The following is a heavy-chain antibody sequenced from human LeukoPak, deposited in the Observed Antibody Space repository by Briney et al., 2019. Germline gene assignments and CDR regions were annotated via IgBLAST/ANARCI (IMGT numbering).Heavy chain of an antibody. CDR3: ASAESRWYSITMIGGAFDI. CDR2: INPNSGGT. V-gene: IGHV1-2*02. D-gene: IGHD3-22*01. J-gene: IGHJ3*02. CDR1: GYTFTGYY. Sequence: AASVKVSCTASGYTFTGYYMHWVRQAPGQGLEWMGWINPNSGGTNYAQKFQGRVTMTRDTSISTAYMELSRLRSDDTAVYYCASAESRWYSITMIGGAFDIWGQGTMVTVSS.